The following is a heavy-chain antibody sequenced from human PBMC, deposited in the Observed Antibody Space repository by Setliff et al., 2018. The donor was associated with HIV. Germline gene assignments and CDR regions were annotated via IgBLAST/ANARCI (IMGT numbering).Heavy chain of an antibody. CDR3: ARVPLSSPSRPGGYFDY. D-gene: IGHD3-16*01. Sequence: PSETLSLTCTVSSGSISDSRYYWGWIRQAPGKGLEWIGSIYYSGSTYYNPSLKSRVTISVDTSKNQFSLKLNSVTATDTAVYYCARVPLSSPSRPGGYFDYWGQGTLVTVSS. V-gene: IGHV4-39*07. J-gene: IGHJ4*02. CDR2: IYYSGST. CDR1: SGSISDSRYY.